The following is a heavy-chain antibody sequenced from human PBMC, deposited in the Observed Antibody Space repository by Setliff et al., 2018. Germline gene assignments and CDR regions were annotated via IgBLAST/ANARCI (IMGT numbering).Heavy chain of an antibody. D-gene: IGHD3-22*01. V-gene: IGHV1-69-2*01. CDR2: VDPEDGET. CDR1: GYTFTDYY. J-gene: IGHJ3*02. CDR3: ARALITMIVVGAFDI. Sequence: ASVKVSCKASGYTFTDYYMHWVQQAPGKGLEWMGRVDPEDGETIYAEKFQGRVTITADTSTDTAYMELSSLRSEDTAVYYCARALITMIVVGAFDIWGQGTMVTVSS.